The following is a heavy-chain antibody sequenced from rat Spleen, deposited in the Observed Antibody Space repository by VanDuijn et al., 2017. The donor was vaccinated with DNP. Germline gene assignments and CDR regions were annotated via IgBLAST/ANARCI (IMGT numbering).Heavy chain of an antibody. CDR1: GFTFNSYD. Sequence: EVHLVESGGGLVHPGRSLRLSCVASGFTFNSYDMAWVRQAPAKGLEWVASISTSGGTTYYRNSVQGRFTISRDNAKSSLYLQMNSLKSEDTATYYCARQTGYFDYWGQGVMVTVSS. V-gene: IGHV5-25*01. J-gene: IGHJ2*01. CDR3: ARQTGYFDY. D-gene: IGHD4-2*01. CDR2: ISTSGGTT.